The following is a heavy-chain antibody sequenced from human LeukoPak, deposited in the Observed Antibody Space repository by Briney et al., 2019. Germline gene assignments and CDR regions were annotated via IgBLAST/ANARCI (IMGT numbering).Heavy chain of an antibody. V-gene: IGHV4-59*08. CDR2: IYYSGST. CDR1: GGSISSCY. Sequence: SETLSLTCTVSGGSISSCYWSWIRQPPGKGLEWIGYIYYSGSTNYNPSLKSRVTISVDTSKNQFSLKLSSVTAADTAVYYCARHNQGYSYGYDYYYGMDVWGQGTTVTVSS. CDR3: ARHNQGYSYGYDYYYGMDV. D-gene: IGHD5-18*01. J-gene: IGHJ6*02.